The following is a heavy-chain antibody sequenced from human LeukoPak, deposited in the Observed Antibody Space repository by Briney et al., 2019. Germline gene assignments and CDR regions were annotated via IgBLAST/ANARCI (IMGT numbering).Heavy chain of an antibody. CDR3: ASSPPSYSGSYYLYFDY. Sequence: KSSETLSLTCSVSGGSISNYYWSWLRQPPGKGLEWIGYIYYSGSTNYNPSLKSRVTISVDTSKNQFSLKLSSVTAADTAVYYCASSPPSYSGSYYLYFDYWGQGTLVTVSS. CDR1: GGSISNYY. V-gene: IGHV4-59*01. CDR2: IYYSGST. D-gene: IGHD1-26*01. J-gene: IGHJ4*02.